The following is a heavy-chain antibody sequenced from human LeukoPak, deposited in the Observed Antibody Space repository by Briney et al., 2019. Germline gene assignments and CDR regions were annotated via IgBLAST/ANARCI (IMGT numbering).Heavy chain of an antibody. Sequence: GGYLRLSCAASGSSFRDHYMDWVRLVPGKGLEWVGRTRDRANSYTTEYDASVKGRHSISRDASQKSLYLQMNSLKVEDTAVYYCVRADRLGSDVYYFAEWGQGTLVTVSS. D-gene: IGHD3-16*01. CDR1: GSSFRDHY. J-gene: IGHJ4*02. CDR3: VRADRLGSDVYYFAE. CDR2: TRDRANSYTT. V-gene: IGHV3-72*01.